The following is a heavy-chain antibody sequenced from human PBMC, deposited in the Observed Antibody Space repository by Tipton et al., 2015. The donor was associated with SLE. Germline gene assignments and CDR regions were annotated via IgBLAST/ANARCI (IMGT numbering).Heavy chain of an antibody. Sequence: TLSLPCAVYGGSFSGYYWNWFRPSPEKGLEWIGNINYGGSTNYNPSLKSRVTIAVDTSKKQVSLNLSSVTAADTAVYFCARLRLETYAFDIWGQGTMVTVSS. CDR2: INYGGST. V-gene: IGHV4-34*01. J-gene: IGHJ3*02. D-gene: IGHD3-16*01. CDR1: GGSFSGYY. CDR3: ARLRLETYAFDI.